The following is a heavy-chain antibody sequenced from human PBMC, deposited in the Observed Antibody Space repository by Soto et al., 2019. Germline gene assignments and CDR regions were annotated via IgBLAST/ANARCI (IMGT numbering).Heavy chain of an antibody. J-gene: IGHJ4*02. V-gene: IGHV4-59*01. D-gene: IGHD4-17*01. CDR2: IYYSGST. Sequence: SETLSLTCTVSGGSISSYYWSWIRQPPGKGLEWIGYIYYSGSTNYNPSLKSRVTISVDTSKNQFSLKLSSVTAADTAVYYCARETNDYGEHYDYWGQGTLVTVSS. CDR1: GGSISSYY. CDR3: ARETNDYGEHYDY.